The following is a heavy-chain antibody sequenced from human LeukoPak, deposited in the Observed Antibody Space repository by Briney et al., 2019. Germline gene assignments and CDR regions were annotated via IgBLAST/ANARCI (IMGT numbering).Heavy chain of an antibody. D-gene: IGHD2-2*01. Sequence: GGSLRLSCAASGFTFSSYAMSWVRQAPGKGLEWVSAISGSGGSTYYADSVKGRFTISRDNSKNTLYLQMNSLRAEDTAVYYCARGDTMPLYYFGYWGQGTLVTVSS. CDR2: ISGSGGST. V-gene: IGHV3-23*01. CDR1: GFTFSSYA. J-gene: IGHJ4*02. CDR3: ARGDTMPLYYFGY.